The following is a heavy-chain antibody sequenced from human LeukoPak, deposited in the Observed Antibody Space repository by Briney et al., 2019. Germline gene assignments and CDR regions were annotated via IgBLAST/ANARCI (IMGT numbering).Heavy chain of an antibody. CDR1: GFTFTNYW. CDR2: IKQDASDK. CDR3: VRDPVDY. J-gene: IGHJ4*02. V-gene: IGHV3-7*01. Sequence: PGGSLRLSCAASGFTFTNYWMSWVRQAPGKGLEWVASIKQDASDKYYVASVKGRFTISRDNAKNSLFLQMISLRAEDTALYYCVRDPVDYWGQGILVTVSS.